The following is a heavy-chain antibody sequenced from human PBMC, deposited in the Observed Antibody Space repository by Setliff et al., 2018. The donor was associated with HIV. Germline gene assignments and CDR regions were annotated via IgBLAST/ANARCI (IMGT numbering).Heavy chain of an antibody. D-gene: IGHD3-16*01. CDR3: ANGGSGGQFDY. V-gene: IGHV1-3*04. CDR1: GYTFSEYA. Sequence: GASVKVSCKASGYTFSEYAIHWVRQAPGQRLEWMGRIDTDNGYRRYSPKLQGRVTITKDISANTAYMELRGLRSEDTAIYYCANGGSGGQFDYWGQGTLVTVSS. CDR2: IDTDNGYR. J-gene: IGHJ4*02.